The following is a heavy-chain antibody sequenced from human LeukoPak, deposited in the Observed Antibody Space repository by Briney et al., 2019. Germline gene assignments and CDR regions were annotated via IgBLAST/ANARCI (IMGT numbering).Heavy chain of an antibody. J-gene: IGHJ4*02. CDR3: ARTRYYYNSRSYGAPYYFDY. CDR1: GGSISLSYYY. Sequence: SETLSLTCSVSGGSISLSYYYWGWIRQPPGKALEWIGSVYYSGSTYYNPSLKSRVTISVDTSKNQFSLKLSSVTAADTAVYYCARTRYYYNSRSYGAPYYFDYWGQGTLVTVSS. V-gene: IGHV4-39*01. D-gene: IGHD3-10*01. CDR2: VYYSGST.